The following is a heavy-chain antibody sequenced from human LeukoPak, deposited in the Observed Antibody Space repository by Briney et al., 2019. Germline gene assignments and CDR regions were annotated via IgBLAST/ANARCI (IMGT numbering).Heavy chain of an antibody. V-gene: IGHV7-4-1*02. CDR2: INTNTGNP. J-gene: IGHJ4*02. Sequence: ASVKVSCKASGYTFNTYGMNWVRQAPGQGLEWMGWINTNTGNPTYAQGFTGRFVFSLDTSVSTAYLQISSLKAEDTAVYYCARGSIGAPHHFDYWGQGTLVTVSS. CDR3: ARGSIGAPHHFDY. CDR1: GYTFNTYG. D-gene: IGHD3-10*01.